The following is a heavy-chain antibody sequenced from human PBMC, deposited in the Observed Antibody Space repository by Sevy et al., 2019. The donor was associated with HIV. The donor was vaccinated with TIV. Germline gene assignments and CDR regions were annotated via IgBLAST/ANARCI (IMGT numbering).Heavy chain of an antibody. J-gene: IGHJ6*02. V-gene: IGHV7-4-1*02. CDR1: GYTFTSYA. CDR3: ARVLGDIVVVPAAMKYRDDYYYYGMDV. D-gene: IGHD2-2*01. Sequence: ASVKVSCKASGYTFTSYAMNWVRQAPGQGLEWMGWINTNTGNPTYAQGFTGRFVFSLDTSVSTAYLQISSLKAEDTAVYYCARVLGDIVVVPAAMKYRDDYYYYGMDVWGQGTTVTVSS. CDR2: INTNTGNP.